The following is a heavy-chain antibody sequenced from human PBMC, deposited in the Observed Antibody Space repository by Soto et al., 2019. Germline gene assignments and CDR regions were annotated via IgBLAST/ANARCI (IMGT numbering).Heavy chain of an antibody. CDR3: ARSYYYFWSGYHYYFDY. V-gene: IGHV4-59*01. CDR2: IYYSGST. J-gene: IGHJ4*02. Sequence: QVQLQESGPGLVKSSEPLSLTCTVSGGSLSSYYWSWIRQPPGQVLEWIGYIYYSGSTNYNPSLKSRVTISVDTSKNQFSLKLSAVTAADTAVYYCARSYYYFWSGYHYYFDYWGQGTLVTVSS. D-gene: IGHD3-3*01. CDR1: GGSLSSYY.